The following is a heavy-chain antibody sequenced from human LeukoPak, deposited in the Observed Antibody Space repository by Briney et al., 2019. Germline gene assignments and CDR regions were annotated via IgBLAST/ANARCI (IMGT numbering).Heavy chain of an antibody. CDR3: ARRIHSSSWYGGIDY. Sequence: GGSLRLSCAASGFTFSTYWMSWVRQAPGKGLEWVSNIKQDGSEQYYVDSVKGRFTISRDNAKNSLYLQMNSLRVEDTAVYYCARRIHSSSWYGGIDYWGQGTLVTVSS. J-gene: IGHJ4*02. CDR1: GFTFSTYW. CDR2: IKQDGSEQ. V-gene: IGHV3-7*01. D-gene: IGHD6-13*01.